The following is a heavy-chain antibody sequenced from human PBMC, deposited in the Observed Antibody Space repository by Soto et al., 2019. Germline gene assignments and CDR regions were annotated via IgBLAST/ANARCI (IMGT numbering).Heavy chain of an antibody. V-gene: IGHV4-39*01. D-gene: IGHD1-26*01. Sequence: SETLSLTCTVSGGSISSSSYHWGWIRQPPGKGLEWIGSIYYSGSTYYNPSLKSRVTISVDTSKNQFSLKLSSVTAADTAVYYCARHGAYSGSYSWFDPWGQGTLVTVSS. CDR3: ARHGAYSGSYSWFDP. J-gene: IGHJ5*02. CDR1: GGSISSSSYH. CDR2: IYYSGST.